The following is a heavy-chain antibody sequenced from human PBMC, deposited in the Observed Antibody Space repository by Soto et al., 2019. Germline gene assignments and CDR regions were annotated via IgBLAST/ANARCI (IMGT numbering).Heavy chain of an antibody. D-gene: IGHD3-10*01. CDR1: GGSISSDDFF. CDR2: IYHSGTT. Sequence: QVQLQESGPGLVKPSETLSLSCNVSGGSISSDDFFWSWVRQHPARGLEWIGYIYHSGTTYYNPSLQSRITISVDTSKNQFSLKWRSVTAADXAVYXCAXDEDHGSGLSGGMDVWGQGTAVTVS. V-gene: IGHV4-31*03. J-gene: IGHJ6*02. CDR3: AXDEDHGSGLSGGMDV.